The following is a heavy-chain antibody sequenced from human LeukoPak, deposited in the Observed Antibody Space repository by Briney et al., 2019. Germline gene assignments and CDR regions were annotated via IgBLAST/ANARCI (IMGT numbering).Heavy chain of an antibody. CDR1: GFTVSSNY. CDR3: ARFFANYGSSGYFPAYFDY. Sequence: GGSLRLSCAASGFTVSSNYMRWVRQAPGKGLEWVSVIYSGGSTYYADSVKGRFTTSRDNSKNTLYLQLNSLRAEDTAVYYCARFFANYGSSGYFPAYFDYWGQGTLVTVSS. CDR2: IYSGGST. J-gene: IGHJ4*02. V-gene: IGHV3-53*01. D-gene: IGHD3-22*01.